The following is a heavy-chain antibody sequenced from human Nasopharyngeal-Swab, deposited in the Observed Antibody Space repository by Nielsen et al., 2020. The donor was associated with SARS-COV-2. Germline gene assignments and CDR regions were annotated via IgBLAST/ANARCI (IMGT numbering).Heavy chain of an antibody. Sequence: SLKISCAASGFTFDDYAMHWVRQAPGKGLEWVSGISWNSGSIGYADSVKGRFTISRDNAKNSLYLQMNSLRAEDTAVYYCAREGENDSSGYFSDAFDIWGQGTMVTVSS. CDR1: GFTFDDYA. D-gene: IGHD3-22*01. J-gene: IGHJ3*02. CDR3: AREGENDSSGYFSDAFDI. CDR2: ISWNSGSI. V-gene: IGHV3-9*01.